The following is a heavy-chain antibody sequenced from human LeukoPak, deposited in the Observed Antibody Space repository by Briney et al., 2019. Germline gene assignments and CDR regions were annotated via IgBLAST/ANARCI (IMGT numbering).Heavy chain of an antibody. CDR2: IYTSGST. J-gene: IGHJ5*02. D-gene: IGHD2-2*01. Sequence: SETLSLTCTVSGGSLWSFYWSWVRQPAGKGLEWIGRIYTSGSTNYNPSLKSRVTISVDTSKNQFSLKLSSVTAADTAVYYCARGPGYCSSTSCGFDPWGQGTLVTVSS. V-gene: IGHV4-4*07. CDR3: ARGPGYCSSTSCGFDP. CDR1: GGSLWSFY.